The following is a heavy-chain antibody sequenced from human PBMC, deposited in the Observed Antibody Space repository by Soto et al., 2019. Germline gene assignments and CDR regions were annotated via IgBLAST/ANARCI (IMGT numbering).Heavy chain of an antibody. D-gene: IGHD6-13*01. Sequence: LRLSCAASGFTFTKSGMSWVRQAPGKGLEWVAGIGGSGRKTYYADSVKGRFSISRDNSKNSLFLQMNSLSADDTAIYYCAKDGLSDSPSAIDYWGLGTLVTVSS. CDR3: AKDGLSDSPSAIDY. V-gene: IGHV3-23*01. CDR2: IGGSGRKT. J-gene: IGHJ4*02. CDR1: GFTFTKSG.